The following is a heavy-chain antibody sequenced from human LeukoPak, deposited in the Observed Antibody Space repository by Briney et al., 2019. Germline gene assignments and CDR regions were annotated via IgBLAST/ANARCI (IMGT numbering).Heavy chain of an antibody. V-gene: IGHV1-18*01. CDR3: ARTLGIAAADEIDY. D-gene: IGHD6-13*01. Sequence: GASVKVSCKASGYTFTSYGISWVRQAPGQGLEWMGWISAYNGNTNYAQKLQGRVTMTTDTSTSTAYMELRSLRCDDTAVYYCARTLGIAAADEIDYWGQGTLVTVSS. J-gene: IGHJ4*02. CDR1: GYTFTSYG. CDR2: ISAYNGNT.